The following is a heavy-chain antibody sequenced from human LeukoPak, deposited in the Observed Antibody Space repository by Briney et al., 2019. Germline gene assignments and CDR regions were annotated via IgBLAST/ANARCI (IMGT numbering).Heavy chain of an antibody. D-gene: IGHD3-22*01. CDR3: ARVPSITMIVEGGLDV. J-gene: IGHJ6*02. Sequence: ASVKVSCKASGYTFTSYAMNWVRQAPGQGLEWMGWINTNTGNPTYAQGFTGRFVFSLDTSVSTAYLQISSLKAEDTAVYYCARVPSITMIVEGGLDVWGQGTTVTVSS. CDR1: GYTFTSYA. V-gene: IGHV7-4-1*02. CDR2: INTNTGNP.